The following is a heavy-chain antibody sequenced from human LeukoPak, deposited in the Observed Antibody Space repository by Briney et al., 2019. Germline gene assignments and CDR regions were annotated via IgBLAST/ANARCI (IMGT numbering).Heavy chain of an antibody. J-gene: IGHJ4*02. CDR1: GFTFSSYE. Sequence: GSLRLSCAASGFTFSSYEMNWVRQAPGKGLEWVSYISSSGSTIYYADSVKGRFTISRDNAKNSLYLQMNSLRAEDTAIYYCARESEIRFLEWSFVFDYWGQGTLVTVSS. CDR3: ARESEIRFLEWSFVFDY. D-gene: IGHD3-3*01. V-gene: IGHV3-48*03. CDR2: ISSSGSTI.